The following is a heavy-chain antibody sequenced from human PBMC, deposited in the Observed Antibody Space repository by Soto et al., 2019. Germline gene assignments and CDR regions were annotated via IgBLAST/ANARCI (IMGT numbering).Heavy chain of an antibody. CDR2: INPGNGDT. CDR3: AREQVVVATTPHCYFDL. V-gene: IGHV1-3*01. Sequence: QVQLVQSGAEVKKPGASVKISCKASGYIFTNYAIHWVRQAPGQSLEWMGWINPGNGDTKYSQKFQGRVTITRDTSASTAYMEVSSLRSEDTALYYCAREQVVVATTPHCYFDLWGRATLVTVSS. CDR1: GYIFTNYA. J-gene: IGHJ2*01. D-gene: IGHD2-15*01.